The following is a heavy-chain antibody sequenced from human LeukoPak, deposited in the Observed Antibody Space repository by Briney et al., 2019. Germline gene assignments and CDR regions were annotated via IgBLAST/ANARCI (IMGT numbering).Heavy chain of an antibody. CDR1: GYTVTSYY. J-gene: IGHJ6*02. V-gene: IGHV1-46*01. CDR3: ASVYKHGMDV. CDR2: LNPSGGSS. Sequence: ASVKASCKASGYTVTSYYMHWVRQAPGQGLEWMAILNPSGGSSNYAQKFQGRATLTRATSTGTVYMELSSLRSEDTAVYYCASVYKHGMDVWGQGTTVIVSS. D-gene: IGHD5-24*01.